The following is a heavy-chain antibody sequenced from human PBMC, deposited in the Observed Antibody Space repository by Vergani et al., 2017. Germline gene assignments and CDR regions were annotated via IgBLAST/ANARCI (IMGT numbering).Heavy chain of an antibody. CDR1: GFSLSTSGVG. V-gene: IGHV4-61*08. D-gene: IGHD3-10*01. J-gene: IGHJ3*02. Sequence: KESGPTLVKPTPTLTLTCTFSGFSLSTSGVGVGWIRQPPGKALEWLGYIYYSGSTNYNPSLKSRVTISVDTSKNQFSLKLSSVTAADTAVYYCARGSITMVRGVIPAFDIWGQGTMVTVSS. CDR3: ARGSITMVRGVIPAFDI. CDR2: IYYSGST.